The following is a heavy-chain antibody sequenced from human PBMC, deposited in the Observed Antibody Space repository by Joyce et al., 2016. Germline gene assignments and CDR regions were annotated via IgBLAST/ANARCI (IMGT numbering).Heavy chain of an antibody. CDR3: ARGLSAFDFSNFAGYDY. J-gene: IGHJ4*02. Sequence: QVQLQQWGAGLLKPSETLSLTCDVYGGSFSGYYWSWLRQPPGKGLEWIGENNHRGSTNYNPSLESRVTISVDTSKNQFSLRLSSVTAADTAVYYCARGLSAFDFSNFAGYDYWGQGTLVTVSS. D-gene: IGHD4-11*01. CDR1: GGSFSGYY. CDR2: NNHRGST. V-gene: IGHV4-34*01.